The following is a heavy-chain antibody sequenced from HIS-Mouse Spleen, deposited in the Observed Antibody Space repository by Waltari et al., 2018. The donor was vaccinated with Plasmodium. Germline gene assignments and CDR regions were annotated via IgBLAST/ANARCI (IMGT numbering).Heavy chain of an antibody. CDR3: ARWVGNWFDP. CDR1: GGSLSRGGSF. Sequence: QVQLQESGPGLVKPSQTLSLTCIVSGGSLSRGGSFWSWIRQHPGKGLEWIGYIYYSGSTYYNPSLKSRVTISVDTSKNQFSLKVNSVTAADTAVYYCARWVGNWFDPWGQGTLVTVSS. V-gene: IGHV4-31*03. CDR2: IYYSGST. J-gene: IGHJ5*02. D-gene: IGHD1-26*01.